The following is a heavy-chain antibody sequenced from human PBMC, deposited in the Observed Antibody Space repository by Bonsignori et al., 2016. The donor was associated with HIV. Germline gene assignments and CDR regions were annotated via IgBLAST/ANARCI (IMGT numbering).Heavy chain of an antibody. CDR3: ARGIRDQYYDFWSGYRYLYYFDY. CDR1: GFTFSDHY. J-gene: IGHJ4*02. CDR2: TRNKAHSYTT. Sequence: GGSLRLSCAASGFTFSDHYMDWVRQAPGKGLEWVGRTRNKAHSYTTEYAASVKGRFTISRDDSKNSLYLQMNSLKTEDTAVYYCARGIRDQYYDFWSGYRYLYYFDYWGQGTLVTVSS. V-gene: IGHV3-72*01. D-gene: IGHD3-3*01.